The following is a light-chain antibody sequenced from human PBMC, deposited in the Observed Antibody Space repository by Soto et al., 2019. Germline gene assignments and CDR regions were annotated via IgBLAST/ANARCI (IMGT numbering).Light chain of an antibody. CDR1: ISDVGRYNL. CDR2: EDI. V-gene: IGLV2-23*01. Sequence: QSALTQPASVSGSPGQSITISCTGTISDVGRYNLVSWYQQHPDTAPKLIIYEDIERPSGVSHRFSGSTSGNTASLTISGLQTEDEAKYFCCSYAGGASVVFGGGTKLSVL. CDR3: CSYAGGASVV. J-gene: IGLJ2*01.